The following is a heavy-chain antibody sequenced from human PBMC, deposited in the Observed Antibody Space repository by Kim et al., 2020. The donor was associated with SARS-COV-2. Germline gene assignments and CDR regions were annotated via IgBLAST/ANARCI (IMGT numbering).Heavy chain of an antibody. V-gene: IGHV4-34*01. CDR3: ARGEGYSNYYYYYYYMDV. D-gene: IGHD4-4*01. J-gene: IGHJ6*03. Sequence: KSRVTISVDTSKNQFSLKLSSVTAADTAVYYCARGEGYSNYYYYYYYMDVWGKGTTVTVSS.